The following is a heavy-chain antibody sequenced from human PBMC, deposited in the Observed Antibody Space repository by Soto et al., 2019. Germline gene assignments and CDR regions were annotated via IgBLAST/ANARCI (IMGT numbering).Heavy chain of an antibody. D-gene: IGHD5-18*01. CDR3: ARESRTAYYFYGMDV. Sequence: QVQLQESGPGLVKPSETLSLTCTVSGGSISSYYWSWIRQPPGKGLEWIGYIYYSGSTNYNPSLKGRVTISVDTSKNQFSLKLSSVTASETAVYYCARESRTAYYFYGMDVWGQGTTVTVSS. CDR2: IYYSGST. CDR1: GGSISSYY. V-gene: IGHV4-59*01. J-gene: IGHJ6*02.